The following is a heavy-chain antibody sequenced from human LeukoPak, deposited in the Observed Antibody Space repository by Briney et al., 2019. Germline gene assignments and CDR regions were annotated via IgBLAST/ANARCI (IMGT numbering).Heavy chain of an antibody. CDR3: ARAYRYSGYDQGFDY. Sequence: RSGGSLRLSCAASGFTVSSNYMSWVRQAPGKGLEWVSVIYSGGSTYYADSVKGRFTISRHNSKNTLYLQMNSLRAEDTVVYYCARAYRYSGYDQGFDYWGQGTLVTVSS. D-gene: IGHD5-12*01. CDR1: GFTVSSNY. J-gene: IGHJ4*02. V-gene: IGHV3-53*04. CDR2: IYSGGST.